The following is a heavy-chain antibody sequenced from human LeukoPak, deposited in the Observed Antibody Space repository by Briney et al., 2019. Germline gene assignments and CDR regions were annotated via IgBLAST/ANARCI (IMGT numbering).Heavy chain of an antibody. V-gene: IGHV1-24*01. Sequence: GASVKVSCKVSGYTLTELSMHWARQAPGKGLEWMGGFDPEDGETIYAQKFQGRVTMTEDTSTDTAYMELSSLRSEDTAVYYCARVDCSSTSCPIYYYYGMDVWGQGTTVTVSS. CDR2: FDPEDGET. J-gene: IGHJ6*02. CDR1: GYTLTELS. CDR3: ARVDCSSTSCPIYYYYGMDV. D-gene: IGHD2-2*01.